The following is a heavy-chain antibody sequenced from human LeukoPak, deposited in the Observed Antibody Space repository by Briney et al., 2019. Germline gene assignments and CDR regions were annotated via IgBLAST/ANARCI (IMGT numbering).Heavy chain of an antibody. CDR3: AKGGEQKTFRCGMDS. Sequence: PLGSLRLSCAASGDTLTAYYTRWVRHTLRKGLEWVALVSNEGGIKYYGASVRGRFTISRDNPENTLYLQMNSLRADDTAVYYCAKGGEQKTFRCGMDSWGQGTLVTVSS. D-gene: IGHD1/OR15-1a*01. V-gene: IGHV3-30*18. J-gene: IGHJ4*02. CDR1: GDTLTAYY. CDR2: VSNEGGIK.